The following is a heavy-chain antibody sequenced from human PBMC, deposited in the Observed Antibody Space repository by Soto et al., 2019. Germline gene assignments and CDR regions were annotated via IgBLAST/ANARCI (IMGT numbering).Heavy chain of an antibody. J-gene: IGHJ4*02. CDR1: VGTFSSYA. D-gene: IGHD6-6*01. CDR3: ARGKLGRSSSRRYYFDF. Sequence: QVQLVQSGAEVKKPGSSVKVSCKASVGTFSSYAISWVRQAPGQGLEWMGGIIPIFGTANYAQKFQGRVMIAADESTSTAYMELSSLRSEDTAVYYCARGKLGRSSSRRYYFDFWGQGTLVTVSS. CDR2: IIPIFGTA. V-gene: IGHV1-69*01.